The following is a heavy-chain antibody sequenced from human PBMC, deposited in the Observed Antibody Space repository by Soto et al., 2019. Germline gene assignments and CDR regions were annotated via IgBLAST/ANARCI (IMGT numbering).Heavy chain of an antibody. CDR1: GGSISSSNW. D-gene: IGHD2-21*02. V-gene: IGHV4-4*02. CDR2: IYHSGDT. CDR3: SGDVGSDSLFGD. Sequence: QVQLQESGPGLVRPSGTLSLTCAVSGGSISSSNWWSWVRQPPGKGLGWIGDIYHSGDTHYNPSLETRVTLSIDKSKNQFSLKVNSVTAAETAVCFCSGDVGSDSLFGDWGQGGLVTVSS. J-gene: IGHJ4*02.